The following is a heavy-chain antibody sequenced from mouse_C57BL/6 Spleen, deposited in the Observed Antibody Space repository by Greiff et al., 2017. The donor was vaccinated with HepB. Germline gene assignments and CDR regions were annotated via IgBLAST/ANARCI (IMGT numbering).Heavy chain of an antibody. CDR3: ARRSYSNAWFAY. CDR1: GYTFTDYY. V-gene: IGHV1-26*01. Sequence: VQLKHSGPELVKPGASVKISCKASGYTFTDYYMNWVKQSHGKSLEWIGDINPNNGGTSYNQKFKGKATLTVDKSSSTAYMELRSLTSEDSAVYYCARRSYSNAWFAYWGQGTLVTVSA. CDR2: INPNNGGT. D-gene: IGHD2-5*01. J-gene: IGHJ3*01.